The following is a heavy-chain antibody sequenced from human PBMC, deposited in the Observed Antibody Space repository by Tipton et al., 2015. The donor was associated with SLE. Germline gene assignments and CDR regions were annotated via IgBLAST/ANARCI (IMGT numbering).Heavy chain of an antibody. CDR1: GFTFSSYG. D-gene: IGHD5-12*01. J-gene: IGHJ4*02. V-gene: IGHV3-33*08. CDR3: ASIVATIGGGY. CDR2: IWYDGSNK. Sequence: RSLRLSCAASGFTFSSYGMHWVRQAPGKGLEWVAVIWYDGSNKFYADSVKGRFTISRDNAKNSLYLQMNSLRAEDTAVYYCASIVATIGGGYWGQGTLVTVSS.